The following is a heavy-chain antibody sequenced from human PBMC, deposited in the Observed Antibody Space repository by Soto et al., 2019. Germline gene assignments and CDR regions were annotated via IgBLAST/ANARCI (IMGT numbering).Heavy chain of an antibody. CDR1: HATFTGYT. D-gene: IGHD4-17*01. V-gene: IGHV1-18*04. CDR2: ISSLNGNT. Sequence: QVHLVQSETEVKEPGASVTVSCKTSHATFTGYTINWVRQAPGQGLEWLGWISSLNGNTYYAQDFQGRLTMTTNTSATTAYMELRSLRSDDTAVYFCARGTVTSGRWFGPWGQGTLVTVSS. CDR3: ARGTVTSGRWFGP. J-gene: IGHJ5*02.